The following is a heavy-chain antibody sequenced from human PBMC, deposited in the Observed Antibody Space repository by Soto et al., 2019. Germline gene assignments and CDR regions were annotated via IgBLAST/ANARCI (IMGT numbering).Heavy chain of an antibody. Sequence: EVQLVESGGGLVQPGGSLRLSCAASGFALSSYWMHWVRQAPGKGLVWVSRINSDGNSILYADSVKGRFTISRDNAKNTLYLQMNSLRAEDTAVYYRARGSIPLTYCNGGSCYDIDYCGQGTLVTVSS. J-gene: IGHJ4*02. CDR2: INSDGNSI. V-gene: IGHV3-74*01. CDR3: ARGSIPLTYCNGGSCYDIDY. D-gene: IGHD2-15*01. CDR1: GFALSSYW.